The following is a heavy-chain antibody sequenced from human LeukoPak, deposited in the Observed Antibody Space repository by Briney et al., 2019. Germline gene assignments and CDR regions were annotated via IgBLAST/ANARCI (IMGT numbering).Heavy chain of an antibody. D-gene: IGHD6-19*01. Sequence: PGGSLRLSCAASGFTFSNAWMSWVRQAPGKGLEWVSFISSSTTVYQAESVKGRFTISRDNARNSLFLQMDSLRDEDTAVYYCARDRSSSSGWPVFEYWGQGALVTVSS. CDR3: ARDRSSSSGWPVFEY. CDR1: GFTFSNAW. J-gene: IGHJ4*02. CDR2: ISSSTTV. V-gene: IGHV3-69-1*02.